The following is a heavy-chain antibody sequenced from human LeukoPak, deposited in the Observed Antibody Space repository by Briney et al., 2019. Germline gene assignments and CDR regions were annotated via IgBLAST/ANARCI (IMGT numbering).Heavy chain of an antibody. V-gene: IGHV4-4*02. CDR2: MYLSGTT. Sequence: PSETLSLTCTVSGDSINSLDLWSWVRQPPGKGLEWIGEMYLSGTTHSNPSVKSRVTISIDKSKNQFFLNLSSVTAADTAVYYCARGWYYYGVDAFDVWGQGTMVTVSS. CDR3: ARGWYYYGVDAFDV. D-gene: IGHD3-10*01. J-gene: IGHJ3*01. CDR1: GDSINSLDL.